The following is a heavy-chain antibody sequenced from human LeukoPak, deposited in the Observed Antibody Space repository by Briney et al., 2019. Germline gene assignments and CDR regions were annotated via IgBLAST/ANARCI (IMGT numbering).Heavy chain of an antibody. Sequence: GRSLRLSCAASGFTFEDYAMHWVRHAPGKGLEWVSGINWNSASTGYADSVKGRFTISRDNVMNSLYLQMNSLRTEDTALYYCAKGKNTGSYLSHVDYWGQGTLVTVSS. J-gene: IGHJ4*02. V-gene: IGHV3-9*01. CDR3: AKGKNTGSYLSHVDY. CDR2: INWNSAST. CDR1: GFTFEDYA. D-gene: IGHD3-10*01.